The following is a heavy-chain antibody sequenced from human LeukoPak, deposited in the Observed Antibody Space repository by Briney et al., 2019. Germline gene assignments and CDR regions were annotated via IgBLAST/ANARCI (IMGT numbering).Heavy chain of an antibody. D-gene: IGHD6-19*01. CDR2: INPNSGGT. Sequence: ASVKVSCKASGYTFTGYYMHWVRQAPGQGLEWMGRINPNSGGTNYAQKFQGRVTMTRDTSIGTAYMELSRLRSDDTAVYYCARVKGSGWYPFDYWGQGTLVTVSS. CDR3: ARVKGSGWYPFDY. CDR1: GYTFTGYY. J-gene: IGHJ4*02. V-gene: IGHV1-2*06.